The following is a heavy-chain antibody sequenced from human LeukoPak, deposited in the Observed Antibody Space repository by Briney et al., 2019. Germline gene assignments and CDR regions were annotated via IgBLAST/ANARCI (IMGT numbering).Heavy chain of an antibody. Sequence: SVKVSCKASGGTFSSYTISWVRQAPGQGHEWMGRIIPILGIANYAQKFQGRVTITADKSTSTAYMELSSLRSEDTAVYYRARDIQREQLVPGDYWGQGTLVTVSS. J-gene: IGHJ4*02. V-gene: IGHV1-69*04. CDR3: ARDIQREQLVPGDY. CDR1: GGTFSSYT. CDR2: IIPILGIA. D-gene: IGHD6-6*01.